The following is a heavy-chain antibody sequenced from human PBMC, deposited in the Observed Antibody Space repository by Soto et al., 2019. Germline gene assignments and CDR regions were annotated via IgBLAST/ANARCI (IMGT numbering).Heavy chain of an antibody. Sequence: QLQLQESGPGLVKPSETLSLTCTVSGGSISSSSYYWGWIRQPPGKGLEWIGSIYYSGSTYYNPSLKSRVTISVDTSKNQFSLKLSSVTAADTAVYYCARQAPPDVGIVGARTARDYWGQGTLVTVSS. J-gene: IGHJ4*02. CDR1: GGSISSSSYY. D-gene: IGHD1-26*01. CDR3: ARQAPPDVGIVGARTARDY. V-gene: IGHV4-39*01. CDR2: IYYSGST.